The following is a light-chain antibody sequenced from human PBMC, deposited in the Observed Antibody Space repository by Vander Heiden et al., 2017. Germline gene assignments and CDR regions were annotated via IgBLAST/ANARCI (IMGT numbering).Light chain of an antibody. Sequence: QSVLTQPPSVSGAPVQRVIISCTGSSSNIGAGYDVHWYQQLPGTAPKLLIYGDIIRPSGVPDRFSGSKSGTSASLAITGLQADDEADYYCQSYDSSLSGSVFGGGTKLTVL. CDR3: QSYDSSLSGSV. V-gene: IGLV1-40*01. CDR2: GDI. CDR1: SSNIGAGYD. J-gene: IGLJ2*01.